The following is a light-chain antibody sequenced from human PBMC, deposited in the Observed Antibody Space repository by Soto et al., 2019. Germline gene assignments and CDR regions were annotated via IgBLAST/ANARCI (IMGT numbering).Light chain of an antibody. J-gene: IGKJ1*01. CDR1: QSIGSW. Sequence: DIQMTQSPSTLSASVGGRVTITCRASQSIGSWLAWHQQKPGKAPKVLIFKASSLESGVPSRFSGSGSGTECTLTISSLQPDDFATYYCQLYNSYLWRFGQGTKVDIK. V-gene: IGKV1-5*03. CDR2: KAS. CDR3: QLYNSYLWR.